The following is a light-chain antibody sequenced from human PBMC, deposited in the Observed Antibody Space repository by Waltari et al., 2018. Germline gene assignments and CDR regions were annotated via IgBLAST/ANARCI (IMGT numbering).Light chain of an antibody. V-gene: IGKV1-8*01. CDR2: ATS. CDR3: QQYYTYPRT. Sequence: AIRMTQSPSSLAASPVDRVNITCRASQGISSYLAWYQQKPGKAPKLLMYATSTMQSGVPSRFSGSGSGTDFTLTISCLQSEDFATYYCQQYYTYPRTFGQGTKVET. CDR1: QGISSY. J-gene: IGKJ1*01.